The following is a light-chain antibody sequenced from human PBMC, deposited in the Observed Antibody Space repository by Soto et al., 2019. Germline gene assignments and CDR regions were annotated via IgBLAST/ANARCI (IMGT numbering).Light chain of an antibody. V-gene: IGKV1-39*01. CDR3: QQSYSTPFT. Sequence: DIQMTQPPSSLSASVGDRVTITCRACQSISSYLNWYQQKPGQAPKLLIYAASSLQSGVPSRFSGSGSGTDFTLTISSLQPEDFATYYCQQSYSTPFTFGPGTKVDIK. J-gene: IGKJ3*01. CDR2: AAS. CDR1: QSISSY.